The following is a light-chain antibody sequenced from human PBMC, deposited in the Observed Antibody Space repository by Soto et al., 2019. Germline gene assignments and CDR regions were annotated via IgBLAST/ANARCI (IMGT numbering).Light chain of an antibody. CDR1: RSNVGSYKL. CDR2: EVN. V-gene: IGLV2-8*01. CDR3: SSYAATNNYV. J-gene: IGLJ1*01. Sequence: TISCTGTRSNVGSYKLVSWYQQPPGKAPKLMIFEVNKRPSGFPDRFSGSKSGNTASLTVSGLQAEDEADYYCSSYAATNNYVFGSGTKV.